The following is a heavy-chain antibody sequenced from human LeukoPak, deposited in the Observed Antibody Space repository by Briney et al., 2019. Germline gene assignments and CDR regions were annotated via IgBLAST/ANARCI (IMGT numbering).Heavy chain of an antibody. CDR1: GGSISSGDYY. V-gene: IGHV4-30-4*08. CDR3: AREFVVVPAANTLGDWFDP. CDR2: IYYSGST. Sequence: PSETLSLTCTVSGGSISSGDYYWSWIRQPPGKGLEWIGYIYYSGSTYYNPSLKSRVTISVDTSKNQFSLKLSSVTAADTAVYYCAREFVVVPAANTLGDWFDPWGQGTLVTVSS. D-gene: IGHD2-2*01. J-gene: IGHJ5*02.